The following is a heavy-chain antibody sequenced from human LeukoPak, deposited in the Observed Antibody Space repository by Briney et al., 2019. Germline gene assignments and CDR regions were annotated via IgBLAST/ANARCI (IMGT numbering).Heavy chain of an antibody. CDR2: IYSGGDT. V-gene: IGHV3-53*01. J-gene: IGHJ4*02. Sequence: GGSLRLSCAASGFIVSGNYMSWVRQAPGKGLEWISLIYSGGDTYYPDSVRGRFTISRDNSKNTLYLQMNSLRAEDTAVYYCARGPPACSTNCYGYLDYWGQGTLVTVSS. D-gene: IGHD2-2*01. CDR1: GFIVSGNY. CDR3: ARGPPACSTNCYGYLDY.